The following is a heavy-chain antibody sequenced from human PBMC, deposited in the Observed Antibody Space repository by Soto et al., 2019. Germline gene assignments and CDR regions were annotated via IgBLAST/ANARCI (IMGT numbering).Heavy chain of an antibody. CDR3: ARAECSSPDCLTDYYSSGLDV. Sequence: RLSCAASGFTFSNFEMHWVRQAPGKGLEWVSYINTAGSTKYYAESVKGRFTISRDNARNSLFLQMNSLRAEDTAVYYCARAECSSPDCLTDYYSSGLDVWGQGSTVTVSS. CDR1: GFTFSNFE. D-gene: IGHD3-9*01. CDR2: INTAGSTK. V-gene: IGHV3-48*03. J-gene: IGHJ6*02.